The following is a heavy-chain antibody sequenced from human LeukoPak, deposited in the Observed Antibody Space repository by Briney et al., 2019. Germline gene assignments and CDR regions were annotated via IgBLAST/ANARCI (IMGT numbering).Heavy chain of an antibody. CDR1: GGSFSGYY. CDR3: AKGYYYGSGSYYTPYNWFDP. J-gene: IGHJ5*02. D-gene: IGHD3-10*01. V-gene: IGHV4-34*01. Sequence: PSETLSLTCAVYGGSFSGYYWSWTRQPPGKGLEWIGEINHSGSTNYNPSLKSRVTISVDTSKNQFSLKLSSVTAADTAVYYCAKGYYYGSGSYYTPYNWFDPWGQGTLVTVSS. CDR2: INHSGST.